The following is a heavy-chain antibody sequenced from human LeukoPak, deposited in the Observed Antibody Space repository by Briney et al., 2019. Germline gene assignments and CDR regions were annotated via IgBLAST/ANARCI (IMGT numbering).Heavy chain of an antibody. CDR3: ARDKARYGDSDY. CDR2: IYSGGST. V-gene: IGHV3-53*01. J-gene: IGHJ4*02. CDR1: GFTFSSYG. D-gene: IGHD4-17*01. Sequence: GGSLRLSCAASGFTFSSYGMHWVRQAPGKGLEWVSVIYSGGSTYYADSVKGRFTISRDNSKNTLYLQMNSLRVEDTALYYCARDKARYGDSDYWGQGTLVTVSS.